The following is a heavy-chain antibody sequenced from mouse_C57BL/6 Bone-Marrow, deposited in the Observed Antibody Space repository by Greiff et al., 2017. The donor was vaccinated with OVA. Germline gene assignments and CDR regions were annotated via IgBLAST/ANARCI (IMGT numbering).Heavy chain of an antibody. Sequence: EVMLVESGGGLVKPGGSLKLSCAASGFTFSSYAMSWVRQTPEKRLEWVATISDGGSYTYYPDNVKGRFTISRDNAKNNLYLQMSHLKSEDTAMYYCARDLEYYGLYAMDYWGQGTSVTVSS. V-gene: IGHV5-4*01. J-gene: IGHJ4*01. D-gene: IGHD1-2*01. CDR2: ISDGGSYT. CDR3: ARDLEYYGLYAMDY. CDR1: GFTFSSYA.